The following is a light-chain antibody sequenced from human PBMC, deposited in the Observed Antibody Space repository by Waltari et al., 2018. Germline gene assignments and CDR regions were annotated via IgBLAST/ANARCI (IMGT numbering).Light chain of an antibody. Sequence: DIPMTQSPSALSASIGERVRISCRASQSVRTWLAWYQQKPGRVPKVLIYKASELQSGVPSRFSGSGAGTEFTLTISSLQPEDFATYYCQQYDSGWSFGQGTKVEIK. V-gene: IGKV1-5*03. J-gene: IGKJ1*01. CDR2: KAS. CDR1: QSVRTW. CDR3: QQYDSGWS.